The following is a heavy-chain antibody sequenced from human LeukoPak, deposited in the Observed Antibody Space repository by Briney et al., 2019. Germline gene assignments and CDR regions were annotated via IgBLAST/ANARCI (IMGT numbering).Heavy chain of an antibody. V-gene: IGHV4-4*02. CDR1: GGSISSSNW. Sequence: PSETLSLTCAVSGGSISSSNWWSWVRQPPGKGLEWIGEIYHSGTTNYNPSLKSRVTISVDKSNNQFSLKLSSVTAADTAVYYCARGVTDSSSLGNWGQGTLVTVSS. CDR3: ARGVTDSSSLGN. D-gene: IGHD6-13*01. J-gene: IGHJ4*02. CDR2: IYHSGTT.